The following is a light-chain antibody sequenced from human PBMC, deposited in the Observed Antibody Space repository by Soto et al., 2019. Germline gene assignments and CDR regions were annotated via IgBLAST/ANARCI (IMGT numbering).Light chain of an antibody. CDR3: ASWDTSLTVAI. CDR1: TSNVGTKH. V-gene: IGLV1-51*01. CDR2: DND. J-gene: IGLJ2*01. Sequence: QSVLTQPPSVSAAPGQKVTISCSGSTSNVGTKHVSWYQQFPGTVPKVLIYDNDKRRSGIPDRFSGSRSGTTATLAITGRQSGDEADYYCASWDTSLTVAIFGGGTKLTVL.